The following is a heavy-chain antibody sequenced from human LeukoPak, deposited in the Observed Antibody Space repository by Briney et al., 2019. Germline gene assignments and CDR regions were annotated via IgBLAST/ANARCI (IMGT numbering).Heavy chain of an antibody. CDR2: ISYDGSNK. CDR1: GFTFSSYG. J-gene: IGHJ4*02. D-gene: IGHD6-19*01. Sequence: GRSLRLSCAASGFTFSSYGMHWVRQAPGQGLEWVAVISYDGSNKYYADSVKGRFTISRDNSKNTLYLQMNSLRAEDTAVYYCARFTTVAGLDYWGQGTLVTVSS. CDR3: ARFTTVAGLDY. V-gene: IGHV3-30*03.